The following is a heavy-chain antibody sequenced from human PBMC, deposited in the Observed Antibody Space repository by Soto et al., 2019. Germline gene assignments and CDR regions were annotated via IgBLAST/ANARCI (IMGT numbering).Heavy chain of an antibody. CDR1: GFSLSTSGVG. Sequence: QITLKESGTTLVKPTQTLTLTCTFSGFSLSTSGVGVGWIRQPPGKALEWLALIYWDDDKRYSLSLKSKLPITHHTITNQVVPTITNMPHVDRATHYSAHSRGNCSGRSCYTISFDPCGQGTLVTVSS. V-gene: IGHV2-5*02. D-gene: IGHD2-15*01. CDR2: IYWDDDK. J-gene: IGHJ5*02. CDR3: AHSRGNCSGRSCYTISFDP.